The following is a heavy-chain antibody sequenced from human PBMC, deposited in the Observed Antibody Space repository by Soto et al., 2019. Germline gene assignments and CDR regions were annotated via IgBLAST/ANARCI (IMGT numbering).Heavy chain of an antibody. Sequence: PSETLSLTCAVSGVTISTYYWRWIRQPPGKGLEWIGYSYHSGTTNYNPSLKSRVTISVDTSKNQFSLRLTSVTAADTAIYYCVREAYMGYGHAIDHWGQGTLVTVSS. J-gene: IGHJ4*02. D-gene: IGHD5-18*01. CDR3: VREAYMGYGHAIDH. V-gene: IGHV4-59*01. CDR1: GVTISTYY. CDR2: SYHSGTT.